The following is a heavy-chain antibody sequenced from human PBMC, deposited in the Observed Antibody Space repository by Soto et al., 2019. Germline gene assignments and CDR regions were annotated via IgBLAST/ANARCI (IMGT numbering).Heavy chain of an antibody. Sequence: PGGSLRLSCAASGFTFNTYAMTWVRQAPGKGLEWVSLISESGDGTYYADSVKGRFTISRDNSQRTLNLQMNSLGAEDTAVYYCAKNGDFWSWGMDVWGQGTTVTVSS. J-gene: IGHJ6*02. CDR1: GFTFNTYA. CDR3: AKNGDFWSWGMDV. V-gene: IGHV3-23*01. D-gene: IGHD3-3*01. CDR2: ISESGDGT.